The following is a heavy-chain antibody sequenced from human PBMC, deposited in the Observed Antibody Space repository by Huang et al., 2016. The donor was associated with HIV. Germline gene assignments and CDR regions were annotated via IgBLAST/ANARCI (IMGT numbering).Heavy chain of an antibody. D-gene: IGHD3-16*01. CDR3: AREVMTSFGGPFDP. J-gene: IGHJ5*02. CDR1: RGSLSGYY. Sequence: QVQLYQWGAGLLRPSETLSLTCAVYRGSLSGYYWSWIRQSPEKGREWIGEINYSGTINYNPSLKSRVTISVDTSKKQLSLKLKSVTAADTAVYYCAREVMTSFGGPFDPWGQGTLVAVSS. V-gene: IGHV4-34*01. CDR2: INYSGTI.